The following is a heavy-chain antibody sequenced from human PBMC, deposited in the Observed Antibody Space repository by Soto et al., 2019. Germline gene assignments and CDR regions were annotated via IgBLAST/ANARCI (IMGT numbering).Heavy chain of an antibody. CDR2: ISYEGSEK. CDR1: GFTFSNYG. V-gene: IGHV3-30*18. J-gene: IGHJ5*01. Sequence: GGSLRLSCVGSGFTFSNYGMHWVRQAPGKGLEWAAFISYEGSEKNYADSVVGRFTISRDNSKNTVFLQLTSLRTDDTGVYFCAKLPIPAVSRGAWFDSWGRGTLVTVSS. CDR3: AKLPIPAVSRGAWFDS. D-gene: IGHD2-2*01.